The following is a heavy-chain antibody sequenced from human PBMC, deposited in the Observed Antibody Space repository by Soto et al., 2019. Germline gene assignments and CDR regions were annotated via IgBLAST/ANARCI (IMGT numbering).Heavy chain of an antibody. J-gene: IGHJ4*02. Sequence: PGGPLRLSCAASGFTFSSYAMSWVRQAPGKGLEWVSGISGSGGSTYYADSVKGRFTISRDNSKNTLYLQMNSLRAEDTAVYYCAKVLKQWLGPFDYWGQGTLVTVSS. V-gene: IGHV3-23*01. CDR3: AKVLKQWLGPFDY. CDR1: GFTFSSYA. CDR2: ISGSGGST. D-gene: IGHD6-19*01.